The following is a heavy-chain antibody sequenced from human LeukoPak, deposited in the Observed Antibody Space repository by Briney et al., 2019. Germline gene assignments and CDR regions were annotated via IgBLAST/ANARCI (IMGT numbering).Heavy chain of an antibody. Sequence: GGSLRLSCAASGFTFSNAWMTWVRQAPGRGLEWVGRIKRKTDGGTTDYAAPVKGRFTISRGDSKNTLYLQMNSLKTKDTAVYYCSTVRYCTTDVCYTPFDYWGQGTLVTVSS. J-gene: IGHJ4*02. CDR1: GFTFSNAW. CDR3: STVRYCTTDVCYTPFDY. CDR2: IKRKTDGGTT. V-gene: IGHV3-15*01. D-gene: IGHD2-8*01.